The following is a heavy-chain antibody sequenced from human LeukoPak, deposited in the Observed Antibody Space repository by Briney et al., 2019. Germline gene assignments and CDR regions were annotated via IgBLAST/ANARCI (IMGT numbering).Heavy chain of an antibody. CDR1: GFTFSSYW. J-gene: IGHJ6*03. D-gene: IGHD1-26*01. CDR3: ARDPYSGTYGDTYYYYMDV. Sequence: GGSLRLSCAASGFTFSSYWMTWVRQAPGKGLEWVANIKEDGSEKYYVDSVKGRFTISRDNDKQSLYLQMNSLRAEDTAVYYCARDPYSGTYGDTYYYYMDVWGKGTTVTISS. V-gene: IGHV3-7*01. CDR2: IKEDGSEK.